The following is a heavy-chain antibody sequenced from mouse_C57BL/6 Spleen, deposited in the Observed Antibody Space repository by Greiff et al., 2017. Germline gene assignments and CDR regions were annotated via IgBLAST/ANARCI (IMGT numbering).Heavy chain of an antibody. D-gene: IGHD2-5*01. CDR2: IWRGGST. CDR1: GFSLTSYG. J-gene: IGHJ4*01. Sequence: VQLQQSGPGLVQPSQSLSITCTVSGFSLTSYGVHWVRQSPGKGLEWLGVIWRGGSTDYNAAFMSRLSITKDNSKSQVFFKMNSLQADDTAIYYCAKKGDYSNLDAMDYWGQGTSVTVSS. V-gene: IGHV2-5*01. CDR3: AKKGDYSNLDAMDY.